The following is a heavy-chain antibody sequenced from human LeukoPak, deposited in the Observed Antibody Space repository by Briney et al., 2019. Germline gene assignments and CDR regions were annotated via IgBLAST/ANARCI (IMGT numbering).Heavy chain of an antibody. CDR3: AKGEEGYYDFWSGYYTHNWFDP. D-gene: IGHD3-3*01. J-gene: IGHJ5*02. V-gene: IGHV3-23*01. Sequence: GGSLRLSCAASGFTVNSNYMNWVRQAPGKGLEWVSAISGSGGSTYYADSVKGRFTISRDNSKNTLYLQMNSLRAEDTAVYYCAKGEEGYYDFWSGYYTHNWFDPWGQGTLVTVSS. CDR1: GFTVNSNY. CDR2: ISGSGGST.